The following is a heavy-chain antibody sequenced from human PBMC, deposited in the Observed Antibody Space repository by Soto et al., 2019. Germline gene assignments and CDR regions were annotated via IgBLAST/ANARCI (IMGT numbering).Heavy chain of an antibody. CDR2: VYFSGST. V-gene: IGHV4-39*01. Sequence: QLQLQESGPGLVKPSETLSLTCTASGVSITNTSYYWGWIRQPPGKGLEWIGTVYFSGSTFYNPSLKSRLTISVDTSKNQFSLRLSSVTAGDTAVYYCARHGSYWGQGTLVAVSS. CDR1: GVSITNTSYY. CDR3: ARHGSY. J-gene: IGHJ4*02.